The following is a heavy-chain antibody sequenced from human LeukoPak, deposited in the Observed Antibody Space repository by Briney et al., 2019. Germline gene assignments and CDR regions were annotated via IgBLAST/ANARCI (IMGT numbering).Heavy chain of an antibody. V-gene: IGHV4-59*08. D-gene: IGHD3-22*01. CDR2: LFHSGST. Sequence: SETLSLTCTVSGVSISSYYWSWIRQPPGKGLEWIGYLFHSGSTNYNPSLKSRVTISGDTSKNQFSLRLSSVTAADTAVYYCARASYSYDINGWVPFDYWGQGTLVTVSS. CDR3: ARASYSYDINGWVPFDY. CDR1: GVSISSYY. J-gene: IGHJ4*02.